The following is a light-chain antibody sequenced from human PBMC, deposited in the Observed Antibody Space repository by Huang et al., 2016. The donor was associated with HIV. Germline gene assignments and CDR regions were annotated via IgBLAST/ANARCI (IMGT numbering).Light chain of an antibody. CDR2: GAS. V-gene: IGKV3-15*01. J-gene: IGKJ4*01. CDR1: QSVNNN. CDR3: QQYNNWPPLT. Sequence: EIVMTQSPATLSVSPGERATLSCRASQSVNNNLAWYQQKPGQAPRLLIYGASTRATGIPARFSGSGSGTEFTLTISRLQSEDFAVYYCQQYNNWPPLTFGGGTKVEIK.